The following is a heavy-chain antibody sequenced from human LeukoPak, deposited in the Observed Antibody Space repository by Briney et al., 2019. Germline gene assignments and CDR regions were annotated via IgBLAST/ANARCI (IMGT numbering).Heavy chain of an antibody. CDR2: IAYSGADT. CDR3: AKDSATTVTSVDY. D-gene: IGHD4-17*01. Sequence: GGSLRLSCAASGFTFSAYALTWVRQAPGKGLEWVSTIAYSGADTYYADSVKGRFTISRDDSKNTLYLQMNSLRAEDTAAYYCAKDSATTVTSVDYWGQGTLVTVSS. CDR1: GFTFSAYA. V-gene: IGHV3-23*01. J-gene: IGHJ4*02.